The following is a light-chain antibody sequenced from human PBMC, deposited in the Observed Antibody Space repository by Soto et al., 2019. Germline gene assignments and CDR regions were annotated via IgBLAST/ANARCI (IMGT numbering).Light chain of an antibody. J-gene: IGLJ2*01. Sequence: QSALTQPASVSGSPGQSITISCTGTSSDVGGYDYVSWYQQHPGKAPKLIIYEVSNRPSGVSYRFSGSKSGNTASLTISGLQAEDEAHYYCSSFTSKSTLIFGGGTKVTVL. V-gene: IGLV2-14*01. CDR3: SSFTSKSTLI. CDR1: SSDVGGYDY. CDR2: EVS.